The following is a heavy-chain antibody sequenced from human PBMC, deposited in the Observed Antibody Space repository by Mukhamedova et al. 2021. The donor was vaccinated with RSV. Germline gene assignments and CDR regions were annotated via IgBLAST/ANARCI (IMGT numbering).Heavy chain of an antibody. J-gene: IGHJ4*02. Sequence: GSGNTNYAQKFQERVTITRDMSTSTAYMELSSLRSEDTAVYYCAAGRDGTVTTICGQGTLVTVSS. V-gene: IGHV1-58*01. CDR3: AAGRDGTVTTI. CDR2: GSGNT. D-gene: IGHD4-17*01.